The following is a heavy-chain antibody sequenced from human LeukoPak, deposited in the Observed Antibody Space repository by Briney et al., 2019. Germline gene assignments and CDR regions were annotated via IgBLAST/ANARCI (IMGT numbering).Heavy chain of an antibody. V-gene: IGHV1-2*02. CDR1: GYSFIGYY. J-gene: IGHJ4*02. CDR3: ARCITATGHLEN. D-gene: IGHD1-1*01. CDR2: INPNSGYT. Sequence: ASVTVSCTASGYSFIGYYMHWVRQAPGQGLEWMGCINPNSGYTNSAQMFQGRVTMTRDTSINTAFMELTRLRSDDTAVYYCARCITATGHLENWGAGTLVTVSS.